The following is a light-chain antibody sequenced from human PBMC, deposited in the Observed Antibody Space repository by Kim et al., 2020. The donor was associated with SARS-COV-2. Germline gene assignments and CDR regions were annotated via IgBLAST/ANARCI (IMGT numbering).Light chain of an antibody. J-gene: IGKJ1*01. V-gene: IGKV1-5*03. CDR2: EVS. CDR1: QSISSR. Sequence: SASVGERVTINCRTSQSISSRLAWYQQKAGKAPKLLIYEVSSLESGVPSRFSGSGSGTEFTLTVSSLQPDDSATYYCKEYYSYSWTFGQGTKLEIK. CDR3: KEYYSYSWT.